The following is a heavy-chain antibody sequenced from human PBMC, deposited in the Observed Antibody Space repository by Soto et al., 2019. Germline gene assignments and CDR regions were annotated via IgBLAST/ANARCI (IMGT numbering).Heavy chain of an antibody. D-gene: IGHD6-19*01. J-gene: IGHJ4*02. CDR3: ANTVAGLYYFVY. Sequence: SETLSLTCSVSGGSVSSGSYYWSWIRQPPGKGLEWIGYTYYSGSTNYNPSLKSRVTISVDTSKNQFSLKLSSVIAADTAVYYCANTVAGLYYFVYWGQGTLVTVSS. CDR2: TYYSGST. V-gene: IGHV4-61*01. CDR1: GGSVSSGSYY.